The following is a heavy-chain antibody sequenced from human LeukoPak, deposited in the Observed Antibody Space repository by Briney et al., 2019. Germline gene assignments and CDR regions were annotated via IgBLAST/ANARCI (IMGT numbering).Heavy chain of an antibody. Sequence: PGGSVRLSCAASGFTFSNYWMHWVRQVPGKGLVWVSRISSDGSSTSYADSVKGRFTISRDNAKNTLYLQMNSLRVEDTAVYYCGTQFRYLVGNWGQGTLVTVSS. D-gene: IGHD3-9*01. J-gene: IGHJ4*01. CDR2: ISSDGSST. CDR3: GTQFRYLVGN. V-gene: IGHV3-74*01. CDR1: GFTFSNYW.